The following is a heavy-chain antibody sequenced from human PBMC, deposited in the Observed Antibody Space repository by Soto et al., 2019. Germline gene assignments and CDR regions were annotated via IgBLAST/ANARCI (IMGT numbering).Heavy chain of an antibody. V-gene: IGHV3-9*01. CDR2: ISWNSGSI. Sequence: GGSLRLSCAASGFTFDDYAMRWVRQAPGKGLEWVSGISWNSGSIGYADSVKGRFTISRDNSKNTLYLQMNSLRAEDTAVYYCAKGAGNYYYYGMDVWGQGTTVTVSS. CDR1: GFTFDDYA. CDR3: AKGAGNYYYYGMDV. J-gene: IGHJ6*02. D-gene: IGHD3-10*01.